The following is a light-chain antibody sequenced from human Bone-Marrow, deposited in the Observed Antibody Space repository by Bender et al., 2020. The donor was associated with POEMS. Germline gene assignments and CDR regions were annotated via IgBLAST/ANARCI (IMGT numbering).Light chain of an antibody. CDR1: STNIGLYNY. J-gene: IGLJ7*01. CDR3: ASYTSSNTAV. V-gene: IGLV2-14*01. CDR2: DVT. Sequence: QSALTQPASVSGSPGLSVTISCTGTSTNIGLYNYVAWYQQYPGKAPKLLIYDVTKRPSGVPDRFSGSKSGNTASLTISGLQAEDEAEYYCASYTSSNTAVFGGGTQLTVL.